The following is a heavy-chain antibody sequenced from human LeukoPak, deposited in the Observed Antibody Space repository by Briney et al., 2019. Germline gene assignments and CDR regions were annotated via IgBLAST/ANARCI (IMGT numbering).Heavy chain of an antibody. CDR3: AKDGYSSDYVDWFDP. D-gene: IGHD5-12*01. CDR2: MSGSGDST. Sequence: GGSLRLSCAASGFTVSSNYMSWVRQAPGKGLEWVSVMSGSGDSTFYTDSVKGRFTISRDNSKNTLYLQMNSLRAEDTAIYYCAKDGYSSDYVDWFDPWGQGTPVTVSS. V-gene: IGHV3-23*01. J-gene: IGHJ5*02. CDR1: GFTVSSNY.